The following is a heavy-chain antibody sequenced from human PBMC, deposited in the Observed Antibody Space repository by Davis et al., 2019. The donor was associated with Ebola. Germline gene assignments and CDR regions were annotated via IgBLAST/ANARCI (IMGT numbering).Heavy chain of an antibody. CDR2: ISSKGGST. Sequence: GGSLRLSCVASGFTFSTYSMNRVRQAPGKGLEYVSAISSKGGSTYYANSVKGRFTISRDNSKNSLYLQMNSLRVEDTAVYYCTKGGSGWPSDYSYGLGVWGKGTTVTVSS. CDR3: TKGGSGWPSDYSYGLGV. CDR1: GFTFSTYS. J-gene: IGHJ6*04. V-gene: IGHV3-64*01. D-gene: IGHD6-19*01.